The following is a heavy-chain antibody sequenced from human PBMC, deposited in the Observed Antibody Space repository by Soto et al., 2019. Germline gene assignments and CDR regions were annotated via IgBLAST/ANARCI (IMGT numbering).Heavy chain of an antibody. CDR3: SRADYDILAGSYAMDV. CDR1: GDSLGNYY. D-gene: IGHD3-9*01. CDR2: VSSSGNT. Sequence: SETLSLTCTVSGDSLGNYYWFWIRQPVGKGLEWIGRVSSSGNTNANPTLNSRATMSIDTSKNQFYLRLRSVTAADTVVYYCSRADYDILAGSYAMDVWGQGTTVTVSS. J-gene: IGHJ6*02. V-gene: IGHV4-4*07.